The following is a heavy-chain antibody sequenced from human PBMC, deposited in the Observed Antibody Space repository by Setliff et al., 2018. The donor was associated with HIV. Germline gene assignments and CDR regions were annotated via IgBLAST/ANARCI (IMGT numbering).Heavy chain of an antibody. CDR1: GVSIPTNY. CDR3: ARHSGLGGYYSPFDY. D-gene: IGHD3-22*01. V-gene: IGHV4-4*07. CDR2: IYTTGGT. J-gene: IGHJ4*02. Sequence: SETLSLTCNISGVSIPTNYWNWIRKPAGKGLEWIGRIYTTGGTNYNPAHKSRVTMSIDTSKNQFSLKLSTVTAADTTVYYCARHSGLGGYYSPFDYWGPGTLVTVSS.